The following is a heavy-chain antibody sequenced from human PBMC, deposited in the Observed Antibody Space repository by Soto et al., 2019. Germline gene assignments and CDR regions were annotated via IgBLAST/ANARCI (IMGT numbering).Heavy chain of an antibody. CDR3: AKDVVPFITMVRSTEGH. V-gene: IGHV3-23*01. CDR1: GFTFSSYA. CDR2: ISGSGGST. J-gene: IGHJ4*02. D-gene: IGHD3-10*01. Sequence: LRLSCAASGFTFSSYAMSWVRQAPGKGLEWVSAISGSGGSTYYADSVKGRFTISRDNSKNTLYLQMNSLRAEDTAVYYCAKDVVPFITMVRSTEGHWGQGTLVTVSS.